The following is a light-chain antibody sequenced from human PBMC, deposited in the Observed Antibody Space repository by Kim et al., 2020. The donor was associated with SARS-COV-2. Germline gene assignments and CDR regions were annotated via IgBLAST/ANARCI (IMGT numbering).Light chain of an antibody. CDR1: SSDVGGYNY. V-gene: IGLV2-11*01. Sequence: GQSLTISCTGTSSDVGGYNYVSWYQQHPGNAPKLMIYDVSKRPSGVPDRFSGSKSGNTASLTISGLQAEDEADYYCCSYAGSYTYVFGTGTKVTVL. CDR2: DVS. J-gene: IGLJ1*01. CDR3: CSYAGSYTYV.